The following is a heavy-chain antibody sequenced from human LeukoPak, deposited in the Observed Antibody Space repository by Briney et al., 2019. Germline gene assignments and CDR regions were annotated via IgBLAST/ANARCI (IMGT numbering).Heavy chain of an antibody. J-gene: IGHJ4*02. V-gene: IGHV1-69*04. CDR3: ARDSGRPPTSFDY. CDR2: IIPILDLT. Sequence: SVKVSCKASGGTFNHFGINWVRQAPGQGLEWMGRIIPILDLTKYAPKIQDRVTITADKSTSTAYMEPNSLRSEDTAVYFCARDSGRPPTSFDYWGQGTLVTVSS. D-gene: IGHD1-1*01. CDR1: GGTFNHFG.